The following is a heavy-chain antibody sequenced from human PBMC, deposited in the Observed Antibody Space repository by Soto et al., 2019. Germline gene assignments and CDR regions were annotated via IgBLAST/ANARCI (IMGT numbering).Heavy chain of an antibody. D-gene: IGHD2-21*02. V-gene: IGHV1-3*01. CDR2: INAGNGNT. CDR1: GYTFTSYA. Sequence: GASVKVSCKASGYTFTSYAMHWVRQAPGQRLEWMGWINAGNGNTKYSQKFQGRVTITRDTSASTAYMELSSLRSEDTAVYYCARDRAFKEPVTASYFDYWGQGTLVTVSS. CDR3: ARDRAFKEPVTASYFDY. J-gene: IGHJ4*02.